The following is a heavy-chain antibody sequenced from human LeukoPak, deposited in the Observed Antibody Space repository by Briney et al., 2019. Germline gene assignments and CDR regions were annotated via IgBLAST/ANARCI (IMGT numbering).Heavy chain of an antibody. CDR3: ARAGNYYYGSGSYYPRLDY. CDR1: GGSISSGDYY. V-gene: IGHV4-61*08. J-gene: IGHJ4*02. Sequence: SETLSLTCTVSGGSISSGDYYWSWIRQPPGKGLEWIGYIYYSGSTNYNPSLKSRVTISVDTSKNQFSLKLSSVTAADTAVYYCARAGNYYYGSGSYYPRLDYWGQGTLVTVSS. CDR2: IYYSGST. D-gene: IGHD3-10*01.